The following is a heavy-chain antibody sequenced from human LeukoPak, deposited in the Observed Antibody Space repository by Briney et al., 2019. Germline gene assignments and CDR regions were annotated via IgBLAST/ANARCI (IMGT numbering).Heavy chain of an antibody. Sequence: GGSLRLSCAASGFTFSSYSLNWVRQAPGKGLEWVSYISPSSSSTYYADSVKGRFTISRDNARNSLYLQMNSLSTEDTALYYCARDAASGTNWFDPWGQGTLVTVSS. CDR2: ISPSSSST. J-gene: IGHJ5*02. CDR3: ARDAASGTNWFDP. V-gene: IGHV3-48*01. CDR1: GFTFSSYS. D-gene: IGHD3-3*01.